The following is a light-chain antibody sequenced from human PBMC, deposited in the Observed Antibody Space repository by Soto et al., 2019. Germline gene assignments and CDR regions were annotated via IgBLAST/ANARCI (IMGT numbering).Light chain of an antibody. CDR1: ESISDW. CDR3: QQYSNYSAT. J-gene: IGKJ1*01. V-gene: IGKV1-5*01. CDR2: DAS. Sequence: QMTQSPSILSASVGDRVTITCRASESISDWLAWLQQRPGQAPRLLIYDASSLHSGVPARFSGCGSGTEFTLTINSLQPDDFATYFCQQYSNYSATFGQGTKVEI.